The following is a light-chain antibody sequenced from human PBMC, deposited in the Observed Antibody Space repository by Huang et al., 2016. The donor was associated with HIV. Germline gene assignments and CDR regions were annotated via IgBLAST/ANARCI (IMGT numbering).Light chain of an antibody. CDR1: QSVSRS. Sequence: IVVTQSPATLSLSPGERATLSCRASQSVSRSLAWYQQKRGQAPRLVIHDESSRAPGIPDRFSGSGSGTDFTLTISSLEPEDFAVYYCQQSTNSITFGQGTRLEIK. CDR3: QQSTNSIT. CDR2: DES. V-gene: IGKV3-11*01. J-gene: IGKJ5*01.